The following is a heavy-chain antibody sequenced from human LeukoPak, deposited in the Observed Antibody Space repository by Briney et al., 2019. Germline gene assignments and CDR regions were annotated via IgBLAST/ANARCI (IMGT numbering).Heavy chain of an antibody. CDR2: IYPGDSDT. CDR1: GYRFSSYW. D-gene: IGHD3-10*01. V-gene: IGHV5-51*01. J-gene: IGHJ4*02. CDR3: ARHSGNQLGDTEMDH. Sequence: GESLKISCKGFGYRFSSYWLVWVRQMPGKGLEWMGIIYPGDSDTRYSPSFQGQVTISADKSISTAYLQWSSLKASDTAMYYCARHSGNQLGDTEMDHWGQGTLVTVSS.